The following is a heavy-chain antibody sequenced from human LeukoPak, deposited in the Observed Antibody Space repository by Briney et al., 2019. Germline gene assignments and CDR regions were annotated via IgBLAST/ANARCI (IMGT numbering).Heavy chain of an antibody. J-gene: IGHJ5*02. D-gene: IGHD2-15*01. CDR2: INHSGST. CDR3: ARRCGNRVSCYYYNWFDP. CDR1: GGSISSSSYY. V-gene: IGHV4-39*07. Sequence: KPSETLSLTCTVSGGSISSSSYYWGWIRQPPGKGLEWIGEINHSGSTNYNPSLKSRVTISVDTSKNQFSLKLSSVTAADTAVYYCARRCGNRVSCYYYNWFDPWGQGTLVTVSS.